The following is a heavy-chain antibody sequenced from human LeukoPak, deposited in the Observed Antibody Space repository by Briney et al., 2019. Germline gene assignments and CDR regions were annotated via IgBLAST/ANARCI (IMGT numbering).Heavy chain of an antibody. D-gene: IGHD4-11*01. CDR3: ANEYSKGDV. Sequence: GGSLRLSCAASGFTFSTYAMSWVRQAPGKGLEWVSAISGSGGNTYYADSVKGRFTISRDNSKNTLYLQMNSLRAEDAAVYYCANEYSKGDVWGQGTMVTVSS. J-gene: IGHJ3*01. CDR2: ISGSGGNT. CDR1: GFTFSTYA. V-gene: IGHV3-23*01.